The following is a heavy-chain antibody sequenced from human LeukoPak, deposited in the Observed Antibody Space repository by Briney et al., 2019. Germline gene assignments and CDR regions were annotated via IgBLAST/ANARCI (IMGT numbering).Heavy chain of an antibody. Sequence: PSETLFLTCAVYGGSFSGYYWSWIRQPPGKGLEWIGEINHSGSTNYNPSLKSRVTISVDTSKNQFSLKLSSVTAADTAVYYCARGVAQYCSSTSCYYYYGMDVWGQGTTVTVSS. CDR2: INHSGST. V-gene: IGHV4-34*01. CDR1: GGSFSGYY. D-gene: IGHD2-2*01. CDR3: ARGVAQYCSSTSCYYYYGMDV. J-gene: IGHJ6*02.